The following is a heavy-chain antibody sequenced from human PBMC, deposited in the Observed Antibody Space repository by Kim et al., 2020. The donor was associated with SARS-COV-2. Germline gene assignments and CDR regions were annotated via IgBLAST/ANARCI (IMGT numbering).Heavy chain of an antibody. CDR3: ARHENLYYGMVV. D-gene: IGHD1-7*01. CDR2: IYPGDSDT. J-gene: IGHJ6*02. Sequence: GESLKISCKGSGYSFTSYWIGWVRQMPGKGLGWVGIIYPGDSDTRYSPSFQGQVTILDDKSNRTAYLQWSSLKASDTAMYYYARHENLYYGMVVWGQGTTVPVSS. V-gene: IGHV5-51*01. CDR1: GYSFTSYW.